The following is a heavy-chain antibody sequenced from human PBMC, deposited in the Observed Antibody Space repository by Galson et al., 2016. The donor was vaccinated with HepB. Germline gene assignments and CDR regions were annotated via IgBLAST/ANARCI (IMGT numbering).Heavy chain of an antibody. CDR1: GFTFSKYS. J-gene: IGHJ4*02. D-gene: IGHD3-16*02. CDR3: AREVGDYVWGSYRHLDS. CDR2: ISSSSGIK. Sequence: SLRLSCAASGFTFSKYSMNWVRQAPGKGLEWVSFISSSSGIKYYADSLKGRFTISRDNAENSPYLQMDSLRTDDTALYYCAREVGDYVWGSYRHLDSWGQGTLVTVSS. V-gene: IGHV3-48*04.